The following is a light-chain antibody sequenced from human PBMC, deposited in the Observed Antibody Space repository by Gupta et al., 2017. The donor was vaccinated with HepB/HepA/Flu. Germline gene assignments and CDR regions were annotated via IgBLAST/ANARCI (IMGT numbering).Light chain of an antibody. V-gene: IGLV2-23*02. CDR1: RRHVGCYNL. Sequence: QSALTPPPSVSGSPGPSITISCTGTRRHVGCYNLVPWYQQQQGKALKLYIYEVKKWASGVSNRVSGSESGNTVSMTMSGLQAEDDDYYYCCSYGSTTVVFGGGTKLTVL. J-gene: IGLJ2*01. CDR2: EVK. CDR3: CSYGSTTVV.